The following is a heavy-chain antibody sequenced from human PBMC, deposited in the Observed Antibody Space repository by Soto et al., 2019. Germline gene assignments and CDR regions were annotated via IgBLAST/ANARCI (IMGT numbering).Heavy chain of an antibody. Sequence: EVQMVESGGGLVQPGGSLRLSCAASGFTFNGYSMNWVRQAPGKGLEWLSYISSGGDTINYADSVKGRFTISRDNAKNSVYLQMNSLRDEDTAGYYCASREGIWGQGTLVTVSS. CDR2: ISSGGDTI. CDR1: GFTFNGYS. V-gene: IGHV3-48*02. J-gene: IGHJ3*02. CDR3: ASREGI.